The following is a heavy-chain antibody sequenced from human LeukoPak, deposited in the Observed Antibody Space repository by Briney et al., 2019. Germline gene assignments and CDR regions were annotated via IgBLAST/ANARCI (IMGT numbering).Heavy chain of an antibody. CDR3: ARRQGCSSTSCPPDS. Sequence: GESLKISCKGSGYSFTTYWIGWVRQMPGKGLEWMGIIYPGGSDTRYSPSFQGQVTISADKSISTAYLQWSSLKASDTAMYYCARRQGCSSTSCPPDSWGQGTLVTVSS. CDR2: IYPGGSDT. J-gene: IGHJ4*02. D-gene: IGHD2-2*01. V-gene: IGHV5-51*01. CDR1: GYSFTTYW.